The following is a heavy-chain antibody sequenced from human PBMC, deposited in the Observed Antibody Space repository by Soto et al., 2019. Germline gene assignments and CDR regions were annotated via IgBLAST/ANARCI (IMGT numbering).Heavy chain of an antibody. Sequence: SVKVSCKASGGTFSSYAISWVRQAPGQGLEWMGGIIPIFGTANYAQKFQGRVTITADESPSTAYMELSSLRSEDTAVYYCARGDIVVVPAAIGYYYYYYGMDVWGQGTTVTVSS. J-gene: IGHJ6*02. CDR3: ARGDIVVVPAAIGYYYYYYGMDV. D-gene: IGHD2-2*01. CDR1: GGTFSSYA. CDR2: IIPIFGTA. V-gene: IGHV1-69*13.